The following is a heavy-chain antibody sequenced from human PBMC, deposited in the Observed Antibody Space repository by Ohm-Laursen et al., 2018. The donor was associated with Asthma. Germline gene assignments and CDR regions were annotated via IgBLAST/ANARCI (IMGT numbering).Heavy chain of an antibody. J-gene: IGHJ5*02. CDR1: GYTFTSYG. Sequence: GSSVKVSCKASGYTFTSYGISWVRQAPGQGLEWMGWISAYNGNTNYAQKLQGRVTMTTDTSTSTAYMELRSLRSDDTAVYYCARDKFRYYDFWSGNWFDPWGQGTLVTVSS. CDR3: ARDKFRYYDFWSGNWFDP. D-gene: IGHD3-3*01. CDR2: ISAYNGNT. V-gene: IGHV1-18*01.